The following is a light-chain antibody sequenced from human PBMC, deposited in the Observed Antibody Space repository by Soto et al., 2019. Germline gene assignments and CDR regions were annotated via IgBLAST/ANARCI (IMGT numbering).Light chain of an antibody. CDR2: LNSDGSH. CDR3: QTWGSGIVV. J-gene: IGLJ2*01. CDR1: SGHSNYA. V-gene: IGLV4-69*01. Sequence: QLVLTQSPSASASLGASVKLTCTLSSGHSNYAIAWHQQQSEKGPRYLMKLNSDGSHSKGDGIPDRFSRSSSGAERYLTISSLQSEDEADYYCQTWGSGIVVFGGGTKLTVL.